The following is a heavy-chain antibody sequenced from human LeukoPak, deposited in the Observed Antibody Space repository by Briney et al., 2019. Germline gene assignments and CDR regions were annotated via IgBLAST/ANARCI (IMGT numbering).Heavy chain of an antibody. J-gene: IGHJ5*02. CDR3: AKDSGYETPNWFDP. CDR2: ISCSGGRT. V-gene: IGHV3-23*01. CDR1: GFTFSSYA. Sequence: GGSLRLSCAASGFTFSSYAMRWVRQAPGKGLEWVSAISCSGGRTYYAASVKGRFTISRDNSKNTPYLQMHSLRAEDTAVYYCAKDSGYETPNWFDPWGQGTLVTVSS. D-gene: IGHD5-12*01.